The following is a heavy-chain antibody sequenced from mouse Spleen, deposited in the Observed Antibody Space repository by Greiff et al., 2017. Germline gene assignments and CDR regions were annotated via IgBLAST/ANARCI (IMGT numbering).Heavy chain of an antibody. Sequence: QVQLQQPGAELVRPGSSVKLSCKASGYTFTSYWMHWVKQRPIQGLEWIGNIDPSDSETHYNQKFKDKATLTVDKSSSTAYMQLSSLTSEDSAVYYCAREGTHYYGYGFAYWGQGTLVTVSA. D-gene: IGHD1-2*01. CDR2: IDPSDSET. V-gene: IGHV1-52*01. J-gene: IGHJ3*01. CDR1: GYTFTSYW. CDR3: AREGTHYYGYGFAY.